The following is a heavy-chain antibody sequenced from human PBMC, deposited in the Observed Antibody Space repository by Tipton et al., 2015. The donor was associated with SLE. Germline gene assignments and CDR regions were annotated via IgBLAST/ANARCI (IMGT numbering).Heavy chain of an antibody. D-gene: IGHD2/OR15-2a*01. CDR2: INHSGTT. Sequence: TLSLTCAIYGGSFSGYYWSWIRQPPGKGLEWIGEINHSGTTNYNPSLKSRVTISVDTSKNQFSLKLSSVTAADTAVYYCARDAFRDFYYYAMDVWGQGTTVTVSS. CDR3: ARDAFRDFYYYAMDV. CDR1: GGSFSGYY. J-gene: IGHJ6*02. V-gene: IGHV4-34*01.